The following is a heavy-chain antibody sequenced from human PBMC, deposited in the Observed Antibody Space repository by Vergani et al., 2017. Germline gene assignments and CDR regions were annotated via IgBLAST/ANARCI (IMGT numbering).Heavy chain of an antibody. CDR3: ARDGRFGDEAIGGVDY. CDR2: INPSGGST. CDR1: GYTFTSYY. J-gene: IGHJ4*02. V-gene: IGHV1-46*01. Sequence: QVQLVQSGAEVKKPGASVKVSCKASGYTFTSYYLHWVRQAPGQGLEWMGIINPSGGSTSYAKKFQGRVTMTRDTSTSTVYMELSSLRSEDTAVYYCARDGRFGDEAIGGVDYWGQGTLVTVSS. D-gene: IGHD3-10*01.